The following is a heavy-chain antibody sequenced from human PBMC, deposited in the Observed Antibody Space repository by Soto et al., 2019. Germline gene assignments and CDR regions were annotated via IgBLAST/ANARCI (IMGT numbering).Heavy chain of an antibody. V-gene: IGHV1-69*13. CDR3: ARDDYYDRRGYSAPDAFDI. D-gene: IGHD3-22*01. CDR2: IIPIFGTA. J-gene: IGHJ3*02. CDR1: GGKFRSYA. Sequence: GSSVKVSCKASGGKFRSYASSWVRQAPGQGLEWMGGIIPIFGTANDAQKFQGRVTITADESTSTAYMELSSLRSEDTAVSYCARDDYYDRRGYSAPDAFDIWGQGTMVTVSS.